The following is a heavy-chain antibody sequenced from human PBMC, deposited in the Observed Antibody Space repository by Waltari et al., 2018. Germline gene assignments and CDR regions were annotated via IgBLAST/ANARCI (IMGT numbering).Heavy chain of an antibody. J-gene: IGHJ4*02. V-gene: IGHV4-39*02. Sequence: QLQLQELGPGMVKPSETLSLTCTVSGDSISNDNYHWAWVRQPPGKGLEWIGSIYYNGNTYYSPSLKSRVTISVDTSKNQFSLRLSSVTAADTAVYYCTTEYSSSSAYWGQGTLVTVSS. CDR2: IYYNGNT. D-gene: IGHD6-6*01. CDR3: TTEYSSSSAY. CDR1: GDSISNDNYH.